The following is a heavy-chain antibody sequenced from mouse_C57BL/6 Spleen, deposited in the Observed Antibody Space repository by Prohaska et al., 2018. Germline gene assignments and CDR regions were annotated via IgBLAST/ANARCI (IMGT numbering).Heavy chain of an antibody. J-gene: IGHJ1*03. CDR3: TKGRITTVVATDWYFDV. CDR1: GYTFTDYE. V-gene: IGHV1-15*01. D-gene: IGHD1-1*01. Sequence: QVQLQQSGAELVRPGASVTLSCKASGYTFTDYEMHWVKQTPVHGLEWIGAIDPETGGTADNQKFKGKAILTADKSSSTAYMELRSLTSEDSAVYYCTKGRITTVVATDWYFDVWGTGTTVTVSS. CDR2: IDPETGGT.